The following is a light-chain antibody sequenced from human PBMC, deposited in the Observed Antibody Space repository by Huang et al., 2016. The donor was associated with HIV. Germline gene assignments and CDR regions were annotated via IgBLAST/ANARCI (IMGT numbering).Light chain of an antibody. V-gene: IGKV1-5*01. CDR1: QSISSW. CDR3: QQYNSYPWT. CDR2: AAY. Sequence: IQMTQSPSTLSASVGDRVTITCRARQSISSWLAWYQQKPVKAPKLLIYAAYSLESVAPTRCSGSGAGIEITRTNSSLQPDNFATYYFQQYNSYPWTFGQGTKVEIK. J-gene: IGKJ1*01.